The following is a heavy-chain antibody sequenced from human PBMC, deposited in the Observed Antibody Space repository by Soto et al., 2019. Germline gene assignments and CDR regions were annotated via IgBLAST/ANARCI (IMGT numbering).Heavy chain of an antibody. V-gene: IGHV1-69*01. CDR1: GGTFSSYA. CDR2: IIPIFGTA. J-gene: IGHJ4*02. Sequence: QVQLVQSGAEVKKPGSSVKVSCKASGGTFSSYAISWVRQAPGQGLEWMGGIIPIFGTANYAQKFQGRVTITADESTSTDYMELSSLRSEETAVYYCARAVAVAGGEEFDYWGQGTLVTVSS. D-gene: IGHD6-19*01. CDR3: ARAVAVAGGEEFDY.